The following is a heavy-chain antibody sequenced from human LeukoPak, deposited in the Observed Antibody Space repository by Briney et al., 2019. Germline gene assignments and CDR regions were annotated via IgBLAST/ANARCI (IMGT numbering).Heavy chain of an antibody. CDR2: ISASGSRT. CDR1: GFTFSTYA. J-gene: IGHJ4*02. Sequence: GGSLRLSCAPSGFTFSTYAMSWVRQAPGKGLEWVSAISASGSRTYYAGSVKGRFTISRDNFKNTVFLQLNSLRPEDTAVYYCAKHGDNVWGSFRFGLDYWGQGTLVTVSS. CDR3: AKHGDNVWGSFRFGLDY. D-gene: IGHD3-16*02. V-gene: IGHV3-23*01.